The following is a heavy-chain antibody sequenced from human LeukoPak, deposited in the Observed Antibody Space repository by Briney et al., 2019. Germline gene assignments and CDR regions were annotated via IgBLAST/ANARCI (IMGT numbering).Heavy chain of an antibody. CDR2: INHSGST. V-gene: IGHV4-34*01. CDR1: GGSFSGYY. CDR3: ARKASIRGGFH. Sequence: SETLSLTCAVYGGSFSGYYWSWLRQPPGKGLEWIGEINHSGSTDYNPSLKSRITISVDTSKNQFSLKLISVTAADTAVYYCARKASIRGGFHWGQGTLVTVSS. D-gene: IGHD2-2*01. J-gene: IGHJ4*02.